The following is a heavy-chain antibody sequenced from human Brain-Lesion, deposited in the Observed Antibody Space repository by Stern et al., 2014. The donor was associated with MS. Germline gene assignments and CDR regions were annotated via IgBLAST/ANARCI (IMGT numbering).Heavy chain of an antibody. CDR3: AKLWLGELPESPFDY. Sequence: VHLVESGPGLVKPSETLSLTCTVSGGSISSSSYYWGWIRQPPGKGLEWIGSIYYRGSTYYNPSLQSRVTISMDTSKTPFSLRLSSVTAADTAVYFCAKLWLGELPESPFDYWGQGTLVTVSS. D-gene: IGHD3-10*01. CDR2: IYYRGST. V-gene: IGHV4-39*01. J-gene: IGHJ4*02. CDR1: GGSISSSSYY.